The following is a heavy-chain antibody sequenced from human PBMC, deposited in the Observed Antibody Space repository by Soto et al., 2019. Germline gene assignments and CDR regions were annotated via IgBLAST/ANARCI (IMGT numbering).Heavy chain of an antibody. Sequence: QVQLQESGPGLVKPSQTLSLTCTVSGGSISSGDYYWSWIRQPPGKGLEWIGYIYYSGSTYYNPSLNSRVTMSVDTSKNQVSPKLSPVTAADTAVYYCARDPYGSGSGIYYGMDVWGQGTTVTVSS. CDR3: ARDPYGSGSGIYYGMDV. CDR1: GGSISSGDYY. J-gene: IGHJ6*02. V-gene: IGHV4-30-4*01. D-gene: IGHD3-10*01. CDR2: IYYSGST.